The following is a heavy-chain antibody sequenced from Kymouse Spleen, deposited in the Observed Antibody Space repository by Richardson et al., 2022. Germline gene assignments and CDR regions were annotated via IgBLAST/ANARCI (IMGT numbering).Heavy chain of an antibody. CDR3: ATLTTVVRTPYYYGMDV. Sequence: EVQLVESGGGLVQPGGSLRLSCAASGFTFSSYWMHWVRQAPGKGLVWVSRINSDGSSTSYADSVKGRFTISRDNAKNTLYLQMNSLRAEDTAVYYCATLTTVVRTPYYYGMDVWGQGTTVTVSS. J-gene: IGHJ6*02. CDR1: GFTFSSYW. CDR2: INSDGSST. D-gene: IGHD4-23*01. V-gene: IGHV3-74*01.